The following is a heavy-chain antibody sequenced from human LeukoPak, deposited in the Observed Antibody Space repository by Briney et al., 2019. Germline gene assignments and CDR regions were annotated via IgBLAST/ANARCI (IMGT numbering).Heavy chain of an antibody. Sequence: PGGSLRLSCAASGFIFSSYWMSWVRQAAGKGLEWVANINQDGSEKYYVDSVKGRFTISRDNAKNSLYLQMNSLRAEDTAVYYCGRECSSSSCSMDVWGKGTTVTVSS. J-gene: IGHJ6*04. CDR3: GRECSSSSCSMDV. V-gene: IGHV3-7*03. CDR2: INQDGSEK. D-gene: IGHD2-2*01. CDR1: GFIFSSYW.